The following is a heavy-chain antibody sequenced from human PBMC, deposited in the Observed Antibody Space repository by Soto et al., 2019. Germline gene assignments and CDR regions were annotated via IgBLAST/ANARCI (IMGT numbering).Heavy chain of an antibody. CDR1: GGTFSSYA. J-gene: IGHJ6*02. V-gene: IGHV1-69*13. D-gene: IGHD6-13*01. CDR3: ASAIAAARHRDYYYGMDV. Sequence: ASVKVSCKASGGTFSSYAISWVRQAPGQGLEWMGGIIPIFGTANYAQKFQGRVTITADESTSTAYMELSSLRSEDTAVYYCASAIAAARHRDYYYGMDVWGQGTTVTVSS. CDR2: IIPIFGTA.